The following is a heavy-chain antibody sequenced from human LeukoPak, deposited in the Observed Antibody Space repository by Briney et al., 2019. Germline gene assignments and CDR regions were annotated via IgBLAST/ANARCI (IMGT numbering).Heavy chain of an antibody. Sequence: ASVKVSCKASGYTFTSYGISWVRQAPGQGLEWMGWISAYNGNTNYAQKLQGRVTITTDTSTSTAYMELRSLRSDDTAVYYCARSPGPYYYYGMDVWGQGTTVTVSS. CDR1: GYTFTSYG. CDR2: ISAYNGNT. J-gene: IGHJ6*02. V-gene: IGHV1-18*01. CDR3: ARSPGPYYYYGMDV.